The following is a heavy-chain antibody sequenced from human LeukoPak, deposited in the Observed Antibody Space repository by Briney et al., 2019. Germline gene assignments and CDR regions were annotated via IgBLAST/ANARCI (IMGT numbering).Heavy chain of an antibody. CDR2: INPNSGGT. V-gene: IGHV1-2*02. CDR1: GYTFSDYY. J-gene: IGHJ4*02. Sequence: ASVKVSCKASGYTFSDYYVHWVRQAPGQGLEWMGWINPNSGGTNYAQKFQGRVTMTRDTSISTASMELSRLRSDDTAVYYCAREELSGSSTSCCSGLGYWGQGALVTVSS. D-gene: IGHD2-2*01. CDR3: AREELSGSSTSCCSGLGY.